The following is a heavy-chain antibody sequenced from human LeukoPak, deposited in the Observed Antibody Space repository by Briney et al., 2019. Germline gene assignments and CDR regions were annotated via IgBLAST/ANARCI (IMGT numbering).Heavy chain of an antibody. Sequence: SETLSLTCTVSSGSISSYYWSWIRQPPGKGLEWIGYIYYSGSTNYNPSLKSRVTISVDTSKNQFSLKLSSVTAADTAVYYCARSRRARPLDYWGQGTLVTVSS. CDR2: IYYSGST. V-gene: IGHV4-59*01. CDR3: ARSRRARPLDY. CDR1: SGSISSYY. D-gene: IGHD6-6*01. J-gene: IGHJ4*02.